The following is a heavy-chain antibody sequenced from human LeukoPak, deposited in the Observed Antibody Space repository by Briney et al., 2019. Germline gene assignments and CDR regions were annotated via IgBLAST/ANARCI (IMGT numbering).Heavy chain of an antibody. J-gene: IGHJ4*02. V-gene: IGHV3-33*01. D-gene: IGHD4-17*01. CDR1: GFTVSSYG. Sequence: GGSLRLSCAASGFTVSSYGMHWVRQAPGKGLEWVAVIWYDGSNKYYADSVKGRFTISRDNSKNTLYLQMNSLRAEDTAVYYCARHLRAHYFDYWGQGTLVTVSS. CDR2: IWYDGSNK. CDR3: ARHLRAHYFDY.